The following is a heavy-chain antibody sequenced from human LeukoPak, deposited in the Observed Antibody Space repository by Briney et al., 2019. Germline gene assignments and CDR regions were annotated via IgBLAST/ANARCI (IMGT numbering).Heavy chain of an antibody. CDR2: ISYGETNK. J-gene: IGHJ2*01. Sequence: GGSLRLFCAASGFSFSTYAMHWVRQAPGKGLEWVAVISYGETNKYYADSVQGRFTISRDNYKHTLYLQMNSLRAEDTALYYCARRLYFDLWGRGTLVTVSS. V-gene: IGHV3-30*04. CDR1: GFSFSTYA. CDR3: ARRLYFDL.